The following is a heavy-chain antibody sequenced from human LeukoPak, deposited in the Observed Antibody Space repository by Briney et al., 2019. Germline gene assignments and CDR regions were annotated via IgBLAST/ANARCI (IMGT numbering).Heavy chain of an antibody. CDR1: GGSISSSSYY. CDR2: IYYSGST. V-gene: IGHV4-39*07. Sequence: SETLSLTCTVSGGSISSSSYYWGWIRQPPGKGLEWIGSIYYSGSTYYNPSLKSRVTISVDTSKNQFSLKLSSVTAADTAVYYCAMVRGVTKKPVDYWGQGTLVTVSS. D-gene: IGHD3-10*01. J-gene: IGHJ4*02. CDR3: AMVRGVTKKPVDY.